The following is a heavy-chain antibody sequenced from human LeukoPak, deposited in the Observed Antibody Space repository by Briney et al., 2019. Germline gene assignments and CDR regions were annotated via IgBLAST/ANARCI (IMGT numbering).Heavy chain of an antibody. Sequence: PGRSLRLSCPVSGFAFSTFAMHWVRQAPGKGLEWVAVISYDGSNQYYADSVKGRFTISRDNSKTTLYLQMNSLRAEDTAVYYCARWAYFHDSNGYFFDKWGQGTLVTVSS. J-gene: IGHJ4*02. D-gene: IGHD3-22*01. CDR2: ISYDGSNQ. CDR3: ARWAYFHDSNGYFFDK. CDR1: GFAFSTFA. V-gene: IGHV3-30*01.